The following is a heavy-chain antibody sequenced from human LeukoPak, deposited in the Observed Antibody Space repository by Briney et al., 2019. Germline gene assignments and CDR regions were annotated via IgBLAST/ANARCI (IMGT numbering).Heavy chain of an antibody. CDR1: GFTFSSYA. CDR2: ISYDGSNK. Sequence: GGSLRLSCAASGFTFSSYAMHWVRQAPGKGLEWVAVISYDGSNKYYADSVKGRFTISRDNAKNSVYLQMNSLRAEDTAVYYCARGDLYGDYEEDYWGQGTLVTVSS. J-gene: IGHJ4*02. V-gene: IGHV3-30-3*01. CDR3: ARGDLYGDYEEDY. D-gene: IGHD4-17*01.